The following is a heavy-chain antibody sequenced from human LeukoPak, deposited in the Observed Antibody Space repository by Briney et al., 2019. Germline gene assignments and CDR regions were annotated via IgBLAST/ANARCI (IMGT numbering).Heavy chain of an antibody. V-gene: IGHV4-39*07. J-gene: IGHJ4*02. CDR1: SGSVSNSHYY. CDR2: IFYSGNT. CDR3: ARVLDYGDYGYYFDY. Sequence: SETLSLTCTVSSGSVSNSHYYWAWVRQPPGKGLEWLGSIFYSGNTHYNPSLKSPVTISIDTSKNQFSLKVSSVTAADTAIYYCARVLDYGDYGYYFDYWGQGTLVTVSS. D-gene: IGHD4-17*01.